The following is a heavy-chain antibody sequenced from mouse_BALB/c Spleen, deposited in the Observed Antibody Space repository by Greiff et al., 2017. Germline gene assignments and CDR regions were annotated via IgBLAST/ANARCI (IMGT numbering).Heavy chain of an antibody. CDR1: GFTFSDYY. CDR2: ISDGGSYT. J-gene: IGHJ4*01. Sequence: EVQLVESGGGLVKPGGSLKLSCAASGFTFSDYYMYWVRQTPEKRLEWVATISDGGSYTYYPDSVKGRFTISRDNAKNNLYLQMSSLKSEDTAMYYCARGGLILRYYAMDYWGQGTSVTVSS. CDR3: ARGGLILRYYAMDY. V-gene: IGHV5-4*02. D-gene: IGHD2-3*01.